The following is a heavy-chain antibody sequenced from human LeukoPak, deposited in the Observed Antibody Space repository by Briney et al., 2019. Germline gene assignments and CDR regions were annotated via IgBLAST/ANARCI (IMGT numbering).Heavy chain of an antibody. J-gene: IGHJ4*02. CDR2: ISYDGSKT. V-gene: IGHV3-30-3*01. CDR3: AGYSSSWSSFDY. Sequence: PGGSLRLSCSASGFTFSSNAMHWVSQAPGKGLEWVAVISYDGSKTYYADSVKDRFTISRDNSKSTLYLQMSSLRAEDTALYYCAGYSSSWSSFDYWGQGALVTVSS. D-gene: IGHD6-13*01. CDR1: GFTFSSNA.